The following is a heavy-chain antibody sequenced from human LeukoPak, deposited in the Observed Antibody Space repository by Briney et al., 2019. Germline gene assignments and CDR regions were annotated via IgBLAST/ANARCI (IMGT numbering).Heavy chain of an antibody. CDR1: GFTFSTYW. CDR3: ARVNYYVGATWAWDYYYYMDV. CDR2: INSDDSST. Sequence: GGSLRLSCAASGFTFSTYWMHWVRQAPGKGLVWVSRINSDDSSTNYADSVKGRFTISRDNAKNSLYLQMNSLRAEDTAVYYCARVNYYVGATWAWDYYYYMDVWGKGTTVTVSS. D-gene: IGHD3-10*02. J-gene: IGHJ6*03. V-gene: IGHV3-74*01.